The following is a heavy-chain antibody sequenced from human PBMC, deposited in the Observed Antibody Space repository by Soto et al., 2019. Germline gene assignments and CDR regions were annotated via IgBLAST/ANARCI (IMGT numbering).Heavy chain of an antibody. CDR2: ISGSGGST. CDR3: AKDPPYITMVRGAVDY. V-gene: IGHV3-23*01. J-gene: IGHJ4*02. D-gene: IGHD3-10*01. CDR1: GLTFSSYA. Sequence: GGSLRLSCAASGLTFSSYAMSWVRQAPGKGLEWVSAISGSGGSTYYADSVKGRFTISRDNSKNTLYLQMNSLRAEDTAVYYCAKDPPYITMVRGAVDYWGQGTLVTVSS.